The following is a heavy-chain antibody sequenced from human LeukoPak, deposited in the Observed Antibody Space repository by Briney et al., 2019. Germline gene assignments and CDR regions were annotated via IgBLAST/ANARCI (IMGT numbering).Heavy chain of an antibody. V-gene: IGHV3-20*04. CDR1: GFTFDDYG. J-gene: IGHJ4*02. D-gene: IGHD5-24*01. CDR2: INWNGGST. Sequence: PVGSLRLSCAASGFTFDDYGMSWVRQAPGKGLEWVSGINWNGGSTGYADSVKGRFTISRDNAKNSLYLQMNSLRAEDTALYYCARDTGDGYNYAIDYWGQGTLVTVSS. CDR3: ARDTGDGYNYAIDY.